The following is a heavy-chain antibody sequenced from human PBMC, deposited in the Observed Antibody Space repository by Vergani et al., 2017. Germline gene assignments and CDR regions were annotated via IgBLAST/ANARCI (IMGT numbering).Heavy chain of an antibody. V-gene: IGHV1-2*06. Sequence: QVHLVQSGAEVKEPGASVKVSCKASGYTFTAHYVYWVRQAPGQGLEYMGRINCNSGGTNYAQQFQGRLTMTRDTSINTACMELSRLTSDDTAVYYCAREGDVWFDPWGQGTLVTVSS. CDR3: AREGDVWFDP. CDR1: GYTFTAHY. CDR2: INCNSGGT. J-gene: IGHJ5*02. D-gene: IGHD3-10*01.